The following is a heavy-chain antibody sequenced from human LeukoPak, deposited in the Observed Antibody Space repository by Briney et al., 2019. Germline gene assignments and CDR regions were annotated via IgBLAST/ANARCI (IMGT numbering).Heavy chain of an antibody. CDR1: GFTFSSYA. CDR3: AKHSSSWGNHDAFDI. CDR2: VSGSGGST. J-gene: IGHJ3*02. V-gene: IGHV3-23*01. D-gene: IGHD6-13*01. Sequence: GGSLRLSCAASGFTFSSYAMSWVRQAPGKGLEWVSAVSGSGGSTYYADSVKGRFTISRDNSKNTLYLQMNSLRAEDTAVYYCAKHSSSWGNHDAFDIWGQGTMVTVSS.